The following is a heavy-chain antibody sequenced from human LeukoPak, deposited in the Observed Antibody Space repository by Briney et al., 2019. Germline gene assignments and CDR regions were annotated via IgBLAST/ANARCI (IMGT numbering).Heavy chain of an antibody. CDR1: GGSFSGYY. V-gene: IGHV4-34*01. CDR3: ARDPRIVGATTGGFNY. Sequence: SETLSLTCAVYGGSFSGYYWSWIRQPPGKGLEWIGEINHSGSTNYNPSLKSRVTISVGTSKNQFSLKLSSVTAADTAVYYCARDPRIVGATTGGFNYWGQGTLVTVSS. D-gene: IGHD1-26*01. J-gene: IGHJ4*02. CDR2: INHSGST.